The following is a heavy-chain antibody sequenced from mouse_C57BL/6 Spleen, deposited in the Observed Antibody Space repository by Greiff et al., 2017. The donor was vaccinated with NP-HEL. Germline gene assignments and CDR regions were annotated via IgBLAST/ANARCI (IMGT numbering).Heavy chain of an antibody. J-gene: IGHJ2*01. Sequence: EVQLVESGGGLVKPGGSLKLSCAASGFTFSSYAMSWVRQTPEKRLEWVATISDGGSYTYYPDNVKGRFTISRDNAKNNLYLQMSHLKSEDTAMYYCARDSGGFDYWGQGTTLTVSS. D-gene: IGHD3-2*02. V-gene: IGHV5-4*01. CDR3: ARDSGGFDY. CDR2: ISDGGSYT. CDR1: GFTFSSYA.